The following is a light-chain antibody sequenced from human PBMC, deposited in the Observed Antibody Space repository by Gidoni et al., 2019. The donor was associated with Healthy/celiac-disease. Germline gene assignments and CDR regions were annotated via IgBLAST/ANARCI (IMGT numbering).Light chain of an antibody. CDR1: SSNIGNNY. J-gene: IGLJ1*01. V-gene: IGLV1-51*01. CDR2: DNN. Sequence: QSVLTQPPSVSAAPGPKVTISCSGSSSNIGNNYVSWYQQLPGTAPKLLIYDNNKRPSGIPDRFSGSKSGTSATLGITGLQTGYEADYYCGTWDSSLSAYVFGTGTKVTV. CDR3: GTWDSSLSAYV.